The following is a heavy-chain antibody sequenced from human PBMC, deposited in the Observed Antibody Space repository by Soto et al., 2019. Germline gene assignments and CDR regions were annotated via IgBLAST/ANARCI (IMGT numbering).Heavy chain of an antibody. Sequence: QVQLVQSGTVVQRRGSSVKVSCQASGGTFSSHGMAWVRQAPGQGLEWMGGIIPTFGTPTYAPKFQGRVTITADKSTNTAYMELSSLRPEDTCVYYCARERSARYCDVWGQGTLITVSS. D-gene: IGHD3-9*01. V-gene: IGHV1-69*06. CDR3: ARERSARYCDV. CDR2: IIPTFGTP. J-gene: IGHJ4*02. CDR1: GGTFSSHG.